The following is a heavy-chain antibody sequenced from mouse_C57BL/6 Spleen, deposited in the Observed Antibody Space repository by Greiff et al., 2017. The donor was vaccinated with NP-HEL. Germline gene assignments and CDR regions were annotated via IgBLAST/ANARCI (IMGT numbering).Heavy chain of an antibody. CDR1: GFTFSDYG. Sequence: DVKLVESGGGLVKPGGSLKLSCAASGFTFSDYGMHWVRQAPEKGLEWVAYISSGSSTIYYADTVKGRFTISRDNAKNTLFLQMTSLRSEDTAMYYCAKGYYSNSWFAYWGQGTLVTVSA. D-gene: IGHD2-5*01. CDR2: ISSGSSTI. CDR3: AKGYYSNSWFAY. V-gene: IGHV5-17*01. J-gene: IGHJ3*01.